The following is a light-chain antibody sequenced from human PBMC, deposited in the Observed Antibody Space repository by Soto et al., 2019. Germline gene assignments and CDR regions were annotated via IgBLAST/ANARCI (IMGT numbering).Light chain of an antibody. V-gene: IGLV2-11*01. J-gene: IGLJ1*01. CDR2: DVS. Sequence: QSALTQPRSVSGSPGQSVTISCTGTSSDVGGYNYVSWYQQHPGKAPKLMIYDVSERPSGVPDRFSGSKSGNTASLTISGLQAEDEADYYCCSYAGNYVYVFGTGTKLTVL. CDR1: SSDVGGYNY. CDR3: CSYAGNYVYV.